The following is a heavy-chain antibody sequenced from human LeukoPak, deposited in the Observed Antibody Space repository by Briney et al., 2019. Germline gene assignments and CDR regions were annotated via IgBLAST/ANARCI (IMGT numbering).Heavy chain of an antibody. CDR1: GYTFTSYD. V-gene: IGHV1-8*01. CDR3: ARGLNNWNTPYSYYGMDV. Sequence: ASVKVSCKASGYTFTSYDINWVRQATGQGLEWMGWMNPNSGNTGYAQKFQGRVTMTRNTSISTAYMELSSLRSEDTAVYYCARGLNNWNTPYSYYGMDVWGQGTTVTVSS. J-gene: IGHJ6*02. D-gene: IGHD1/OR15-1a*01. CDR2: MNPNSGNT.